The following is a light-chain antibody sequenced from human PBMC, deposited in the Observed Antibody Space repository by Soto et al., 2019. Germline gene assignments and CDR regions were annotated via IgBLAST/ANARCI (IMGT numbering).Light chain of an antibody. Sequence: QCLLTQPPSVSGAPGQRLTISCTGNTSNIGAGYDVHWFQQLPGTAPKLLIFADNNRPSGVPDRFSGSKSGTSASLAITGLQAEDEADYYCQSYDSSLSGPYVFGTGTKVTVL. CDR3: QSYDSSLSGPYV. CDR1: TSNIGAGYD. V-gene: IGLV1-40*01. J-gene: IGLJ1*01. CDR2: ADN.